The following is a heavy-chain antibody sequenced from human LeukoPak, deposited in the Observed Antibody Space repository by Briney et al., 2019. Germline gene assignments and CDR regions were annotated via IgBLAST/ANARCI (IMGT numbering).Heavy chain of an antibody. Sequence: GRSLRLSCATSGFTFSNYGMHWVRQAPGMGLEWVALTWYDGSNNYYADSVKGRFTISRDNSKNTLYLQMNSLRAEDTAVYYCVRRFGEFFDYWGQGTLVTVSS. J-gene: IGHJ4*02. CDR2: TWYDGSNN. V-gene: IGHV3-33*01. CDR1: GFTFSNYG. CDR3: VRRFGEFFDY. D-gene: IGHD3-10*01.